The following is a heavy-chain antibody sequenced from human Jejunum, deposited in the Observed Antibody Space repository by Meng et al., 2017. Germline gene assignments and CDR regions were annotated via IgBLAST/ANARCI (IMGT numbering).Heavy chain of an antibody. CDR1: GGSISSVYW. CDR2: IYHSGST. V-gene: IGHV4-4*02. D-gene: IGHD5-18*01. J-gene: IGHJ4*02. Sequence: QVQLREAGPGLVKPSETLSLTCAVSGGSISSVYWWTWVRQSPGKGLELIGEIYHSGSTNYNPSLKSRVTISVDKSKNQFSLKLTSVTAADTAVYYCARGGYYSFDYWGQGTLVTVSS. CDR3: ARGGYYSFDY.